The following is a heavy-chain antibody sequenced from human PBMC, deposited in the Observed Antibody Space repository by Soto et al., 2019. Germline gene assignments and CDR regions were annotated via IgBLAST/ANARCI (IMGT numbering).Heavy chain of an antibody. Sequence: QVQLVQSGAEVRKPGSSVTVSCKASGGTFSNYAISWVRQAPGQGLEWMGGIIPIVGTGSYAQKFQGRVTITAHEPTTTAYMELSSLIFEDTAVYYCARVVILVPTASTHYYYHMDVWGPGTTVTVSS. CDR2: IIPIVGTG. D-gene: IGHD2-2*01. V-gene: IGHV1-69*01. CDR3: ARVVILVPTASTHYYYHMDV. CDR1: GGTFSNYA. J-gene: IGHJ6*02.